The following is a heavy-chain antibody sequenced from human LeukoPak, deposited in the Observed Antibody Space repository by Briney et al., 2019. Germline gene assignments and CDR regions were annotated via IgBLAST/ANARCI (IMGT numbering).Heavy chain of an antibody. CDR1: GYTFTTYN. J-gene: IGHJ3*02. CDR2: INPNSGGT. CDR3: ARASGRYSDAFDI. D-gene: IGHD1-26*01. V-gene: IGHV1-2*02. Sequence: ASVKVSCKASGYTFTTYNMHWVRQAPGQGLEWMGWINPNSGGTNYAQNFQGRVTMTRDTSISTAYMELSRLRSDDTALYYCARASGRYSDAFDIWGQGTMVTVSS.